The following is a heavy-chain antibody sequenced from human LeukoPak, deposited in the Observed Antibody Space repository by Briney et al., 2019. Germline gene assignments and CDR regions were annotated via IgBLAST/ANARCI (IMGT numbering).Heavy chain of an antibody. V-gene: IGHV3-7*04. Sequence: PGGSLRLSCVTSGFTFSSYWISWVRQAPGKGLEWVANIKQDGSEKYYVDSVKGRFTISRDNAKNSLYLQMSSLRAEDTAVYYCARGKEFDYWGQGTLVTVSS. CDR3: ARGKEFDY. J-gene: IGHJ4*02. CDR1: GFTFSSYW. CDR2: IKQDGSEK.